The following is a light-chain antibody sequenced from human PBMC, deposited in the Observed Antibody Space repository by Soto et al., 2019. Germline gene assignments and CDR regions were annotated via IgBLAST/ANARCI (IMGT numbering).Light chain of an antibody. CDR1: QGIRNS. V-gene: IGKV1-27*01. CDR2: DAS. J-gene: IGKJ3*01. Sequence: DIQMTQSPSSLSASIGDRVTITCRASQGIRNSLAWYQQRPGKNPNLLIYDASTLQSGVPSRFSGSGFGTDFTLTISSLQPEDVATYYCQKYISGPYNFGPGTKVDIK. CDR3: QKYISGPYN.